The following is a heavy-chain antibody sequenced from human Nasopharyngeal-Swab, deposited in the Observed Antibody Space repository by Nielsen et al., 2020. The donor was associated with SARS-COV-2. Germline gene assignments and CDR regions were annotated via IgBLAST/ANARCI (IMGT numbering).Heavy chain of an antibody. V-gene: IGHV3-30*02. CDR3: AKGIAAAGSRCLDY. D-gene: IGHD6-13*01. CDR1: GFTFSSYG. J-gene: IGHJ4*02. CDR2: AWYDGINR. Sequence: GESLKISCAATGFTFSSYGMHWVRQAPGKGLEWVAVAWYDGINRYYADSVKGRFTISRDNSKNTLYLQMNSLRAEDTALYYCAKGIAAAGSRCLDYWGQGTLVTVS.